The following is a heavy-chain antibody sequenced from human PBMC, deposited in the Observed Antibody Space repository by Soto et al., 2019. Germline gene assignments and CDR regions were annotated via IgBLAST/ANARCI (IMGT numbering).Heavy chain of an antibody. Sequence: ETLSLTCTVSGGSIGGDYWSWFRQAPGKGLEWVANIKQDGSEKYYVDSVKGRFTISRDNAKNSLYLQMNSLRAEDTAVYYCARDRVRVKQLAPWYFDYWGQGTLVTVSS. V-gene: IGHV3-7*01. CDR2: IKQDGSEK. J-gene: IGHJ4*02. CDR1: GGSIGGDY. CDR3: ARDRVRVKQLAPWYFDY. D-gene: IGHD6-13*01.